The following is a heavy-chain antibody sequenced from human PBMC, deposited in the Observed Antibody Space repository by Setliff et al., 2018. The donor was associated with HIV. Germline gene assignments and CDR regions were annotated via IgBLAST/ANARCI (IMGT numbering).Heavy chain of an antibody. J-gene: IGHJ6*03. CDR2: LYVSGDT. CDR3: ALTGHRLLRGYMDV. D-gene: IGHD2-15*01. Sequence: SETLSLTCYVTDDPISSYYWSWVRQPAGKGLEWIWRLYVSGDTNYNPSLKSRVTMSLDTSKKHFSLKLKSVTAADTAVYYCALTGHRLLRGYMDVWGKGTTVTVSS. V-gene: IGHV4-4*07. CDR1: DDPISSYY.